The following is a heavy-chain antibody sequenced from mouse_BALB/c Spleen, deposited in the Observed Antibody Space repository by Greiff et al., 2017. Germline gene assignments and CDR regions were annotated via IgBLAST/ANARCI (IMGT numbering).Heavy chain of an antibody. Sequence: VQVVESGPGLVAPSQSLSITCTVSGFSLSRYSVHWVRQPPGKGLEWLGMIWGGGSTDYNSALKSRLSISKDNSKSQVFLKMNSLQTDDTAMYYCARSGSPYEGFAYWGQGTLVTVSA. CDR1: GFSLSRYS. V-gene: IGHV2-6-4*01. CDR3: ARSGSPYEGFAY. J-gene: IGHJ3*01. D-gene: IGHD1-1*02. CDR2: IWGGGST.